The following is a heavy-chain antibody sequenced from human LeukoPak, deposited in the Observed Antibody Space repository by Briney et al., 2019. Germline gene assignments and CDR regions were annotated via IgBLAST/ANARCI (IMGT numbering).Heavy chain of an antibody. Sequence: GGSLRLSCAASGFTFSSYGMHWVRQAPGKGLEWVALVPYDGTNMYYADSAKGRFTISRDNSKNTLYLQMNRLRPEDTAVFYCAKDTTRGFGAFDIWGQGTMVTVSS. CDR3: AKDTTRGFGAFDI. CDR2: VPYDGTNM. V-gene: IGHV3-30*18. D-gene: IGHD3-16*01. J-gene: IGHJ3*02. CDR1: GFTFSSYG.